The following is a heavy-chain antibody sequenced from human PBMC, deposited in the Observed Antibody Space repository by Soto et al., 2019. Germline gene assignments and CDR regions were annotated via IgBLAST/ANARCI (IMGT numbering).Heavy chain of an antibody. V-gene: IGHV1-69*01. J-gene: IGHJ6*02. CDR1: GGTFISYA. Sequence: QVQLVQSGAEVTKPGSSVQFSCTASGGTFISYAISWVRQAPGQGLEWMGGIIPIFGTANYAQKFQGRVTISADESTSTAYMELSSLRSEDTAVYYCAREERASSGYDSGTDNDGMDVWGQGTTVTVSS. CDR3: AREERASSGYDSGTDNDGMDV. CDR2: IIPIFGTA. D-gene: IGHD5-12*01.